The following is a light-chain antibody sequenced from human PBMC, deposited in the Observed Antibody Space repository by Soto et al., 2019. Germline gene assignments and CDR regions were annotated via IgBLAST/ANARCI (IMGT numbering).Light chain of an antibody. CDR2: LGF. V-gene: IGKV2-28*01. Sequence: EIVMTQSPPSLTVTPGEPASISCSSSQRLLHSNGNIFLDWYLQKPGQSPQLLIYLGFNRASGVPDRVSGSGAGKDFTLKISRVEAEDAGVYYCMQALQTPYTFGQGTKLEIK. CDR3: MQALQTPYT. CDR1: QRLLHSNGNIF. J-gene: IGKJ2*01.